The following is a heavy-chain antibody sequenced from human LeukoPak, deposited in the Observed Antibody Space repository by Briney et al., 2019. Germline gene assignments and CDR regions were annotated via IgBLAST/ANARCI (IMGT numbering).Heavy chain of an antibody. CDR1: GFTFSSYS. CDR3: ARDLHPNYDILTGYSHDASDI. D-gene: IGHD3-9*01. J-gene: IGHJ3*02. Sequence: GGSLRLSCAASGFTFSSYSMNWVRQAPGKGLEWVSSISSSSSYIYYADSVKGRFTISRDNAKNSLYLQMNSLRAEDTAVYYCARDLHPNYDILTGYSHDASDIWGQGTMVTVSS. CDR2: ISSSSSYI. V-gene: IGHV3-21*01.